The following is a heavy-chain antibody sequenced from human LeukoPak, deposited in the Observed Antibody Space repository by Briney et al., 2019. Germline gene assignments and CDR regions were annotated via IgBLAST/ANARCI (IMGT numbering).Heavy chain of an antibody. Sequence: GGSLRLSCAASGFTFSSYAMSWVRQAPGKGLEWVSAISGSGGSTYYADSVKGRFTISRDNSKNTLYLQMNSLRAEDTAVYYCAKTRAPGVAIGRVSDYWGQGTLVTVSS. D-gene: IGHD3-3*01. V-gene: IGHV3-23*01. CDR3: AKTRAPGVAIGRVSDY. CDR1: GFTFSSYA. CDR2: ISGSGGST. J-gene: IGHJ4*02.